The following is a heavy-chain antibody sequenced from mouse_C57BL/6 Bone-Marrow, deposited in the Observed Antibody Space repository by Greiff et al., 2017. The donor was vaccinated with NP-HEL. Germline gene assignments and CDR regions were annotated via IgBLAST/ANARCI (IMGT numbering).Heavy chain of an antibody. D-gene: IGHD2-4*01. V-gene: IGHV5-4*01. Sequence: EVQGVESGGGLVKPGGSLKLSCAASGFTFSSYAMSWVRQTPEKRLAWVATISDGGSYTYYPDNVKGRFTISIDNAKNNLYLQLSHLQSEDTAMYYCAGDGRGSLYDYDGAWFAYWGQGTLVTVSA. J-gene: IGHJ3*01. CDR3: AGDGRGSLYDYDGAWFAY. CDR2: ISDGGSYT. CDR1: GFTFSSYA.